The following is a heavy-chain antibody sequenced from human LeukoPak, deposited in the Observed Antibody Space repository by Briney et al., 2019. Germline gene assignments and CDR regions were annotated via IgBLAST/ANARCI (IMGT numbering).Heavy chain of an antibody. CDR1: GFTFSSYW. Sequence: PGGSLRLSCAASGFTFSSYWMSWVRQAPGKGLEWVANIKQDGSEKYHVDSVKGRFTISRDNAKNSLYLQMNSLGAEDTAVYYCARDMGGIVVVPADGYFDYWGQGTLVTVSS. CDR2: IKQDGSEK. D-gene: IGHD2-2*01. CDR3: ARDMGGIVVVPADGYFDY. J-gene: IGHJ4*02. V-gene: IGHV3-7*03.